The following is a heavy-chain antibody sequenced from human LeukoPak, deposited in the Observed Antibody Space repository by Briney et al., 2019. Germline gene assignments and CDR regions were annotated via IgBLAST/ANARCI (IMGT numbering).Heavy chain of an antibody. Sequence: GGSLRLSCAASGFTFSNYEMNWVRQAPGKGLEWVSYISVSGTTIYYADSVKGRFTISRDNAKNSLYLQMNSLKTEDTAVYYCTRQYENSGYYLSYFDFWGQGALVTVSS. D-gene: IGHD3-22*01. CDR2: ISVSGTTI. CDR1: GFTFSNYE. J-gene: IGHJ4*02. CDR3: TRQYENSGYYLSYFDF. V-gene: IGHV3-48*03.